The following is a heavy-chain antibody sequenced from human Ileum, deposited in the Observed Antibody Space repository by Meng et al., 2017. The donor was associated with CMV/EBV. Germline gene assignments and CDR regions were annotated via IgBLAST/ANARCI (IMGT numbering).Heavy chain of an antibody. V-gene: IGHV4-59*01. CDR2: VYYTGRT. D-gene: IGHD6-6*01. J-gene: IGHJ4*02. CDR1: GGSINNYY. Sequence: VQLQESGPGLVKPSETLSLTCPVSGGSINNYYWSWIRQPPGKGLEWIGYVYYTGRTEYNPSLKSRISISVDTSKNQFSLKLNSVTTADTAMYYCTRDLGTSSSGVWGQGTLVTVSS. CDR3: TRDLGTSSSGV.